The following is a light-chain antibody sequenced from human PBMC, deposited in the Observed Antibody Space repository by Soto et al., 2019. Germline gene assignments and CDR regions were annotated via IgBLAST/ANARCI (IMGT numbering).Light chain of an antibody. CDR2: DAS. CDR3: QHYNSDPWT. Sequence: DIEMTQSPSTLSASVGDRVTITCRASQTIRRWLAWYQQRPGKAPKVLIYDASTLESGVPARFSGSGPETQFSLTISSLQPEDSATYYCQHYNSDPWTFGQGTKVEIK. V-gene: IGKV1-5*01. J-gene: IGKJ1*01. CDR1: QTIRRW.